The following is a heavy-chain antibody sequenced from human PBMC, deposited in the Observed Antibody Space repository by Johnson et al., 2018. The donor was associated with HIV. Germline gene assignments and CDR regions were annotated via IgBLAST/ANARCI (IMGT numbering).Heavy chain of an antibody. CDR3: AKNQGSSSWTNDAFDS. Sequence: QVQLVESGGGLVKPGGSLRLSRAACGFTFSSYGMHWVRQAPGKGLEWVAFIRYDGSNKYYADSVKGRFTISRDNSKNTLYLQMNSLRVEDTAVYYCAKNQGSSSWTNDAFDSWGPGTMVTVSP. CDR1: GFTFSSYG. CDR2: IRYDGSNK. D-gene: IGHD6-13*01. J-gene: IGHJ3*02. V-gene: IGHV3-30*02.